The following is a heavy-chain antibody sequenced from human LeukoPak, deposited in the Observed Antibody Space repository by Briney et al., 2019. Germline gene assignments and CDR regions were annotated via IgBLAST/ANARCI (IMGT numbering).Heavy chain of an antibody. V-gene: IGHV5-51*01. Sequence: GESLKISCKGSGYSFTSYWIGWVRQIPGKGLGWMGIIYPGDSDIRYSPSFQGQVTISADKSISTAYLQWSSLKASDTTMYYCARHVPTDYGGNYWNYYYYMDVWGKGTTVTVSS. CDR1: GYSFTSYW. D-gene: IGHD4-23*01. CDR2: IYPGDSDI. CDR3: ARHVPTDYGGNYWNYYYYMDV. J-gene: IGHJ6*03.